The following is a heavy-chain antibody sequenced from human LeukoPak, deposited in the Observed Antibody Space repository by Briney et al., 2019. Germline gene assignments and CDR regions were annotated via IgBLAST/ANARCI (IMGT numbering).Heavy chain of an antibody. CDR3: ATNGLRGDHLQPDDTFDV. V-gene: IGHV1-24*01. CDR1: VHTLTELA. CDR2: VDHEKVDM. D-gene: IGHD1-1*01. Sequence: AAVKVSRKVSVHTLTELAIQWVRQAPGKGGAGVGGVDHEKVDMGYAQNFQGRVSVTEDTSTDPAYMQLSSLRSGDTAVYYCATNGLRGDHLQPDDTFDVWGQGTMVTVSA. J-gene: IGHJ3*01.